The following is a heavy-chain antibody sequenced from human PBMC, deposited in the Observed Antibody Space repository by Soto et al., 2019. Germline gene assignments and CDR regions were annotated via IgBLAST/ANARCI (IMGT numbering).Heavy chain of an antibody. J-gene: IGHJ3*02. D-gene: IGHD3-10*01. CDR2: ISSDGNNQ. CDR1: GFTSSSFV. Sequence: QVQLVEAGGGVVQPGRSLRLSCAASGFTSSSFVIHWVRQAPGKGLEWLAVISSDGNNQYYADSVKGRFTISRDNSKNTLYLQVNSLRAEYTAVYFCAKERGVLDAFDIWGQWTMVTVSS. CDR3: AKERGVLDAFDI. V-gene: IGHV3-30*18.